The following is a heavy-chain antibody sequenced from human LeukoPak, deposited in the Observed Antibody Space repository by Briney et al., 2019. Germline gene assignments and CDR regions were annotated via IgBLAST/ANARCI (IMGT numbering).Heavy chain of an antibody. Sequence: GGSLRLSCAASGFTFSIYAMSWVRQAPGKGLEWVSYISSSGSTIYYADSVKGRFTISRDNAKNSLYLQMNSLRAEDTAVYYCARGEVRRVAATPQFDYWGQGTLVTVSS. J-gene: IGHJ4*02. CDR1: GFTFSIYA. D-gene: IGHD2-15*01. V-gene: IGHV3-48*04. CDR3: ARGEVRRVAATPQFDY. CDR2: ISSSGSTI.